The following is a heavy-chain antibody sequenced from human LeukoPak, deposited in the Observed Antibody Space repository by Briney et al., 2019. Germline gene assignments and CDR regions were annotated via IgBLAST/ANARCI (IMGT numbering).Heavy chain of an antibody. V-gene: IGHV4-39*07. D-gene: IGHD6-19*01. CDR1: GGSISSSSYY. CDR3: ARGYSSGYGGPFEYFQH. CDR2: XYYSGST. Sequence: PSETLSLTCTVSGGSISSSSYYWGWIRQPPGKGLEXIGXXYYSGSTYYNPSLKSRVTISVDTSKNQFSLKLSSVTAAGTAVYYCARGYSSGYGGPFEYFQHWGQGTLVTVSS. J-gene: IGHJ1*01.